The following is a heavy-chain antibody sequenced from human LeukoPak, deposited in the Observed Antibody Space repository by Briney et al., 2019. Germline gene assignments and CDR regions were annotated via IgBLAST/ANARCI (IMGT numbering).Heavy chain of an antibody. CDR2: IYHSGST. V-gene: IGHV4-30-2*01. J-gene: IGHJ4*02. CDR1: GGSISSGGYS. CDR3: ARGEAVLDY. Sequence: PSQTLSLTCAVSGGSISSGGYSWSWIRQPPGKGLECIGYIYHSGSTYYNPSLKSRVTIAVDRSQNQFSLKLTTVTAADTAVYYCARGEAVLDYWGQGTLVTVSS. D-gene: IGHD6-19*01.